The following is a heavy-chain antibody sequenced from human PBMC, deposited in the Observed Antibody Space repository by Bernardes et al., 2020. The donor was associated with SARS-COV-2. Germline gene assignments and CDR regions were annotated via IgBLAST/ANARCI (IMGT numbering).Heavy chain of an antibody. Sequence: GGSLRLSCAAFGFTFSNYAINWVRQAPGKGLEWVAGISGDALSTYYAVSVRGRFSISRDSSMNSVYLQMNNLRVEDAALYYCARGWVGGWRDSKYGHDYWGQGTLVTVSS. D-gene: IGHD4-4*01. CDR1: GFTFSNYA. CDR2: ISGDALST. J-gene: IGHJ4*02. V-gene: IGHV3-23*01. CDR3: ARGWVGGWRDSKYGHDY.